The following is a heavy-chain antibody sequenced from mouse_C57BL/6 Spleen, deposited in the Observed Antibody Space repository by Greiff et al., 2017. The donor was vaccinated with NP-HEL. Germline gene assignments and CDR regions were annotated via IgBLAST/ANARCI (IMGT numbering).Heavy chain of an antibody. CDR1: GFTFSDDG. Sequence: DVMLVESGGGLVKPGGSLKLSCAASGFTFSDDGMHWVRQAPEKGLEWVAYISSGSSTIYYADTVKGRFTISRDNAKNTLFLQMTSLRSEDTAMYYCARNYAYYFDYWGQGTTLTVSS. CDR2: ISSGSSTI. D-gene: IGHD2-4*01. CDR3: ARNYAYYFDY. J-gene: IGHJ2*01. V-gene: IGHV5-17*01.